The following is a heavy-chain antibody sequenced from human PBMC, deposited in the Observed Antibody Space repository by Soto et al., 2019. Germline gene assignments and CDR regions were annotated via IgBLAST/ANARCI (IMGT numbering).Heavy chain of an antibody. CDR2: IRETGNT. V-gene: IGHV3-23*01. CDR3: AKQQMGVIRALDY. D-gene: IGHD1-26*01. J-gene: IGHJ4*02. Sequence: GGSLRLSCAASGFTLSNYARSWIRQATGKGLEWVSTIRETGNTYYADSVRGRFPTSRDNSENTLYLQMSSLRAEDTAVYYCAKQQMGVIRALDYWGQGTLVTVSS. CDR1: GFTLSNYA.